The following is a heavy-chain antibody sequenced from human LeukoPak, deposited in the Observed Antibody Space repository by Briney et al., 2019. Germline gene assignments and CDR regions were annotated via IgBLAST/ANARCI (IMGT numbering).Heavy chain of an antibody. Sequence: SETLSLTCTVSGGSISSSSYYWGWIRQPPGKGLEWIGSIYYSGSTYYNPSLKSRVTISVDTSKNQFSLKLSSVTAADTAVYYCARPLSSGWYGPFDYWGQGTLVTVPS. J-gene: IGHJ4*02. CDR2: IYYSGST. CDR3: ARPLSSGWYGPFDY. CDR1: GGSISSSSYY. D-gene: IGHD6-19*01. V-gene: IGHV4-39*01.